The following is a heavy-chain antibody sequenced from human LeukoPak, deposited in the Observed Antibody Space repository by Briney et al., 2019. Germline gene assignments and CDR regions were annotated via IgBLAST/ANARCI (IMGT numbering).Heavy chain of an antibody. Sequence: SVKVSCKASGGTFSSYAISWVRQASGQGLEWMGGIIPIFGTANYAQKFQGRVTITADESTSTAYMELSSLRSEDTAVYYCARDQQQLNDAFDIWGQGTMVTVSS. D-gene: IGHD6-13*01. V-gene: IGHV1-69*13. CDR3: ARDQQQLNDAFDI. J-gene: IGHJ3*02. CDR1: GGTFSSYA. CDR2: IIPIFGTA.